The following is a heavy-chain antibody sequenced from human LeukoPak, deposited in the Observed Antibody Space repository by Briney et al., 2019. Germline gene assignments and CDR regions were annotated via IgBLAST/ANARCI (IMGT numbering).Heavy chain of an antibody. D-gene: IGHD3-10*01. V-gene: IGHV4-59*01. CDR2: IYYSGST. CDR3: ARGGTGTYLSHLRFDY. Sequence: SETLSLTCTVSGGSISSYYWNWVRQPPGKGLEWVGYIYYSGSTNYYPYPKRRVTISAATTKNQIYLKLSSVTAADTAVYYCARGGTGTYLSHLRFDYWGQGTLVTVSS. J-gene: IGHJ4*02. CDR1: GGSISSYY.